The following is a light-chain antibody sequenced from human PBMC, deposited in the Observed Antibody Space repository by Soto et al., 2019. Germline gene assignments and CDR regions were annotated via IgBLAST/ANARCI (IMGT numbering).Light chain of an antibody. V-gene: IGLV1-44*01. CDR1: GSNIGTNS. Sequence: QSVLTQPPSASGTAGQRVTISCSGRGSNIGTNSVNWYQQPPGSAPKLLIYDTHQRPSGVPDRFSASKSGTSASLAISGLQFEDEADYYCAAWDDSLNALLFGGGTKLTVL. CDR2: DTH. CDR3: AAWDDSLNALL. J-gene: IGLJ3*02.